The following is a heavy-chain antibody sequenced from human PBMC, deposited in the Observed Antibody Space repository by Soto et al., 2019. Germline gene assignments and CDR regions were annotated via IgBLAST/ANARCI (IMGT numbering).Heavy chain of an antibody. CDR3: ASGIRGVGAAGAVAWFDP. V-gene: IGHV4-34*01. D-gene: IGHD6-13*01. Sequence: KASETLSLTCAVSDGSFSGYYWSWIRQPPGKGLEWIGEINHVGNTNYNPSLKSRATISVDPSKKQFSLNLSSVTAADTAVYYCASGIRGVGAAGAVAWFDPWGQGTLVTVSS. CDR2: INHVGNT. CDR1: DGSFSGYY. J-gene: IGHJ5*02.